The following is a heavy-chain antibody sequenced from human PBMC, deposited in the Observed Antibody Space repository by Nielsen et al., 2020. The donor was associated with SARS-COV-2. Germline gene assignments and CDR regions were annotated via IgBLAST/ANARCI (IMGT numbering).Heavy chain of an antibody. V-gene: IGHV3-30*04. J-gene: IGHJ4*02. CDR2: ISYDGSNK. Sequence: VRQAPGKGLEWVAVISYDGSNKYYADSVKGRFTISRDNSKNTLYLQMNSLRAEDTAVYYCARERDYYDSSGYYSGELFDYWGQGTLVTVSS. D-gene: IGHD3-22*01. CDR3: ARERDYYDSSGYYSGELFDY.